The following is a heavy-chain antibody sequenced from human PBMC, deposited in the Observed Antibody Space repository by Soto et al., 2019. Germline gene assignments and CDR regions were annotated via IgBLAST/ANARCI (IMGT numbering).Heavy chain of an antibody. Sequence: SETLSLTCTVSGGSISSGGYYWSWIRQHPGKGLEWIGYIYYSGSTYYNPSLKSRVTISVDTSKNQFSLKLSSVTAADTAVFYCARGAEYYDILTGCYYYYYYMDVWGKGTTVTVSS. CDR3: ARGAEYYDILTGCYYYYYYMDV. CDR2: IYYSGST. CDR1: GGSISSGGYY. V-gene: IGHV4-31*03. D-gene: IGHD3-9*01. J-gene: IGHJ6*03.